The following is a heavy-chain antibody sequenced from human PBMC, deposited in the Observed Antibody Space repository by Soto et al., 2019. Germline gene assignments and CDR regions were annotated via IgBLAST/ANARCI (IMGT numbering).Heavy chain of an antibody. V-gene: IGHV3-48*01. CDR2: ISSSSSTI. Sequence: EVQLVESGGGLVQPGGSLRLSCAASGFTFSNYDMNWVRQAPGKGLEWISYISSSSSTIFYAASVKGRFTISRDNAKNSLFLQMNSLRAEDTAVYYCARGSHNGDYGDYWGQGTLVTVSS. D-gene: IGHD4-17*01. CDR3: ARGSHNGDYGDY. CDR1: GFTFSNYD. J-gene: IGHJ4*02.